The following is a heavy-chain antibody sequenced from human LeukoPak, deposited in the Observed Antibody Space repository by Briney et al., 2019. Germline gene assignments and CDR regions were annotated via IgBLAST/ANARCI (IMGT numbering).Heavy chain of an antibody. V-gene: IGHV3-21*01. CDR1: GFTFSSYR. Sequence: GGCLRLSCAASGFTFSSYRMNWVRQAPGKGLEWVSSISSSSSYIYYADSVKGRFTISRDNAKNSLYLQMNSLRAEDAAVYYCAREWSHLNWEYSGYDFPLDYWGQGTLVTVSS. CDR3: AREWSHLNWEYSGYDFPLDY. J-gene: IGHJ4*02. CDR2: ISSSSSYI. D-gene: IGHD5-12*01.